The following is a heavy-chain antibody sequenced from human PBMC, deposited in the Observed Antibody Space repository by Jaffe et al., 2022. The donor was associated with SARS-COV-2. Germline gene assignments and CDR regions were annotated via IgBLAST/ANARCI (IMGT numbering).Heavy chain of an antibody. V-gene: IGHV3-48*03. CDR3: AREGQGMTTVTNYYYYGMDV. CDR2: ISSSGSTI. CDR1: GFTFSSYE. Sequence: EVQLVESGGGLVQPGGSLRLSCAASGFTFSSYEMNWVRQAPGKGLEWVSYISSSGSTIYYADSVKGRFTISRDNAKNSLYLQMNSLRAEDTAVYYCAREGQGMTTVTNYYYYGMDVWGQGTTVTVSS. J-gene: IGHJ6*02. D-gene: IGHD4-17*01.